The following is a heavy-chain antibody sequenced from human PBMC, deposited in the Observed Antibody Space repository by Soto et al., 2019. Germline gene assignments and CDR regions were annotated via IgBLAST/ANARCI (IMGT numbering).Heavy chain of an antibody. CDR2: ISGSGGST. CDR3: AKLPQRASYYYDSSGYWPDY. CDR1: GFTFSSYA. V-gene: IGHV3-23*01. Sequence: PGGSLRLSCAASGFTFSSYAMSWVRQAPGKGLEWVSAISGSGGSTYYADSVKGRFTISRDNSKNTLYLQMNSLRAEDTAVYYCAKLPQRASYYYDSSGYWPDYWGQGTLVTVSS. D-gene: IGHD3-22*01. J-gene: IGHJ4*02.